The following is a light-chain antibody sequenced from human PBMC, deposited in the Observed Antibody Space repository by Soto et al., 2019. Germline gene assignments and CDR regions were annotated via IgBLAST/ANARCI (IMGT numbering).Light chain of an antibody. J-gene: IGKJ1*01. CDR3: QQYNNWAPWT. CDR2: DAS. V-gene: IGKV3-15*01. CDR1: QSVSNN. Sequence: EIVMTQSPAAMSVSPGERATLSCKASQSVSNNLACYQQKPGQAPRLLIYDASTRATGIPARFSGSGSGTEFTLPISSLQSEDFAFYYCQQYNNWAPWTFGQGTTVESK.